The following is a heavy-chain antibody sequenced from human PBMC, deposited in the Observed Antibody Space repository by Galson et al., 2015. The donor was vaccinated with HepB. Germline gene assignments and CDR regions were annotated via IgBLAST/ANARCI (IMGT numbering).Heavy chain of an antibody. V-gene: IGHV3-21*04. CDR2: ISSSSSYT. J-gene: IGHJ4*02. D-gene: IGHD5-18*01. Sequence: SLRLSCAASGFTFSSYWMHWVRQAPGKGLVWVSRISSSSSYTNYADSVKGRFTISRDNAKNSLYLQMNSLRAEDTAVYYCARDSDTAMVCPDYWGQGTLVTVSS. CDR3: ARDSDTAMVCPDY. CDR1: GFTFSSYW.